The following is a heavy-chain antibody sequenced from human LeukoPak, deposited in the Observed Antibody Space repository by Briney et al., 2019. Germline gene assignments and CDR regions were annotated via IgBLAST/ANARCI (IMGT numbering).Heavy chain of an antibody. CDR1: GYTFTSYG. CDR2: MNPNSGNT. V-gene: IGHV1-8*02. D-gene: IGHD3-22*01. Sequence: ASVKVSCKASGYTFTSYGISWVRQATGQGLEWMGWMNPNSGNTGYAQKFQGRVTMTRNTSISTAYMELSSLRSEDTAVYYCARGSDYYDSSGYYYQTFDYWGQGTLVTVSS. CDR3: ARGSDYYDSSGYYYQTFDY. J-gene: IGHJ4*02.